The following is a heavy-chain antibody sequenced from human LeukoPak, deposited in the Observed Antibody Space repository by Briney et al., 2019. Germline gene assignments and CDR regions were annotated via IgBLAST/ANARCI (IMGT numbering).Heavy chain of an antibody. Sequence: PGGSLRLSCAASGFTFSSYAMHWVRQAPGKGLEWVAVISYDGSNIYYADSVKGRFTISRDNSKNTLYLQVNSLRAEDTAVYYCARDYSSGYYRTFDYWGQGTLVTVFS. CDR2: ISYDGSNI. D-gene: IGHD3-22*01. J-gene: IGHJ4*02. V-gene: IGHV3-30*04. CDR3: ARDYSSGYYRTFDY. CDR1: GFTFSSYA.